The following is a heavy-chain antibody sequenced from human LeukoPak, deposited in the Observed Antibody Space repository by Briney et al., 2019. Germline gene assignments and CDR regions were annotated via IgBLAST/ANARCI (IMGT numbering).Heavy chain of an antibody. CDR1: GYTFTSYD. CDR3: ARGYSGSYWVNYYYYYYMDV. CDR2: MNPNSGNT. D-gene: IGHD1-26*01. V-gene: IGHV1-8*01. J-gene: IGHJ6*03. Sequence: GASVQVSCKASGYTFTSYDINWVRQATGQGPEWMGWMNPNSGNTGYAQKFQGRVTMTRNTSISTAYMELSSLRSEDTAVYYCARGYSGSYWVNYYYYYYMDVWGKGTTVTVSS.